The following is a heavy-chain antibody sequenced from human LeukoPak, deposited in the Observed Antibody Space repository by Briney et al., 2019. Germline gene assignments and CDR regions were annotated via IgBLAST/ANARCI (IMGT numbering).Heavy chain of an antibody. J-gene: IGHJ4*02. CDR2: IYPGDSDT. D-gene: IGHD2-15*01. CDR1: GYDFTNYW. CDR3: ARHESLDCSGGSCYSADY. V-gene: IGHV5-51*01. Sequence: GESLKISCKNSGYDFTNYWIGWVRQMPGKGLEWMGIIYPGDSDTRYSPSFQGQVTISADKSISTAYLQWSSLKASDTAMYYCARHESLDCSGGSCYSADYWGQGTLVTVSS.